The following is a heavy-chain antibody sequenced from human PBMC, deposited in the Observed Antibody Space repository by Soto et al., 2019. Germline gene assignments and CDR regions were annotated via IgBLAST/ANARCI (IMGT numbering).Heavy chain of an antibody. Sequence: LRISCAASGFTFSSYWMSWVRQAPGKGLEWVANIKQDGSEKYYVDSVKGRFTISRDNAKNSLYLQMNSLRAEDTAVYYCARERSYYYGQNYYWGQGTLVTVSS. J-gene: IGHJ4*02. D-gene: IGHD3-10*01. CDR2: IKQDGSEK. V-gene: IGHV3-7*03. CDR1: GFTFSSYW. CDR3: ARERSYYYGQNYY.